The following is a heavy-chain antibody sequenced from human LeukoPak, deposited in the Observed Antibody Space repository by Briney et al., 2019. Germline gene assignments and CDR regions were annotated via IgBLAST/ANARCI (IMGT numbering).Heavy chain of an antibody. D-gene: IGHD1-7*01. CDR2: ISSSGSTI. J-gene: IGHJ3*02. Sequence: GGSLRLSCAASGFTFSDYYMSWVRQAPEKGLEWVSYISSSGSTIYYADPVKGRFTISRDNAKNLLYLQMNSLRAEDTAVYYCARWGDHGTRDAFDIWGQGTMVTVSS. CDR1: GFTFSDYY. V-gene: IGHV3-11*04. CDR3: ARWGDHGTRDAFDI.